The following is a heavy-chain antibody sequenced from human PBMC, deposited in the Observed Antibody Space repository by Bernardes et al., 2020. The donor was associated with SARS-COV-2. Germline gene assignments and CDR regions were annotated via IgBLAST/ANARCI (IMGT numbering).Heavy chain of an antibody. Sequence: GGSLRLSCAASGFTFSSYAMSWVRQAPGKGLEWVSTISYGGHSTYYADSVKGRFTISRDNSKNTLYLQMDSLRAEDTAIYYCAKPDVDYILWYFDYWGQGTLVTVSS. CDR1: GFTFSSYA. CDR3: AKPDVDYILWYFDY. D-gene: IGHD3-16*01. V-gene: IGHV3-23*01. J-gene: IGHJ4*02. CDR2: ISYGGHST.